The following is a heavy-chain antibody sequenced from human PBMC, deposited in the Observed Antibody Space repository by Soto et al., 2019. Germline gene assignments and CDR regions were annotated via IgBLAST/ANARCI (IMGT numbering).Heavy chain of an antibody. CDR3: ARALGYCSSTSCPFDY. CDR1: GFTVSSNY. V-gene: IGHV3-53*04. D-gene: IGHD2-2*01. Sequence: EVQLVESGGGLVQPGGSLRLSCAASGFTVSSNYMSWVRQAPGKGLEWVSVIYSGGSTYYADSVKGRFTISRHNSKNTLYLQMNSLRAEDTAVYYCARALGYCSSTSCPFDYWGQGTLVTVSS. CDR2: IYSGGST. J-gene: IGHJ4*02.